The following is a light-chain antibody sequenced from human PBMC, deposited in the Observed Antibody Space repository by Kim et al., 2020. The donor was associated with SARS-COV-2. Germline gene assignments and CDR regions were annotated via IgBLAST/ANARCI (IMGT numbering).Light chain of an antibody. V-gene: IGLV2-14*03. J-gene: IGLJ2*01. CDR1: TSDIGGYNY. Sequence: QSITISCTGTTSDIGGYNYVSWYQQHPGKAPNLMIYDVYYRPSGVSNRFSGSKSGNTASLTISGLQAEDEADYYCSSYTTSSTNVVFGGGTQLTVL. CDR3: SSYTTSSTNVV. CDR2: DVY.